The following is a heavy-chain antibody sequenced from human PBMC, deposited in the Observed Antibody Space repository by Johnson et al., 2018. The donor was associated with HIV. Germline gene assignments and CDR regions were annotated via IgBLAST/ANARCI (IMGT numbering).Heavy chain of an antibody. D-gene: IGHD3-22*01. J-gene: IGHJ3*02. CDR3: ARMYYYDSSGNRI. CDR1: GFTFDDYA. CDR2: ISWNSGSI. Sequence: VQLVESGGGLVQPGGSLRLSCAASGFTFDDYAMHWVRQAPGKGLEWVSGISWNSGSIGYADSVKGRFTISRDNSKNTLYLQMNSLRAEDTAVYYCARMYYYDSSGNRIWGQGTMVTVSS. V-gene: IGHV3-9*01.